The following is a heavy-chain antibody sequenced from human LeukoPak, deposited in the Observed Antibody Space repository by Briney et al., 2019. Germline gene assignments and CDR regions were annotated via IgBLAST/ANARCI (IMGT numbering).Heavy chain of an antibody. V-gene: IGHV3-23*01. CDR3: GRERVSAYDY. CDR1: GFTFSTYA. Sequence: GGSLRLSCAASGFTFSTYAMSWVRQTPGKGLEWVSVISGGGDITYYADSVKGRFTISRDNSKDSLFLQMDSLRDDDTAVYYCGRERVSAYDYWDQGTLVTVSS. CDR2: ISGGGDIT. J-gene: IGHJ4*02.